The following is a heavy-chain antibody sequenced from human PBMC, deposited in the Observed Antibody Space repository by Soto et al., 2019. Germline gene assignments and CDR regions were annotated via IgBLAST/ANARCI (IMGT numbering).Heavy chain of an antibody. Sequence: PSETLSLTCTVSGGSISSYYWSWIRQPPGKGLEWIGEINHSGSTNYNPSLKSRVTISVDTSKNQFSLKLSSVTAADTAVYYCARGAGFGELYWFDPWGQGTQVTVSS. CDR3: ARGAGFGELYWFDP. J-gene: IGHJ5*02. V-gene: IGHV4-34*01. CDR1: GGSISSYY. D-gene: IGHD3-10*01. CDR2: INHSGST.